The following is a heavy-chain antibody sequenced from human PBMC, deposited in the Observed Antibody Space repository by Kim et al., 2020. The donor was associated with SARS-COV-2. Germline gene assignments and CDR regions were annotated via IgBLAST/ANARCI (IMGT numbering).Heavy chain of an antibody. CDR3: ARDSRIALYQRRTYYYYGMDV. V-gene: IGHV3-33*01. CDR1: GFTFSSYG. D-gene: IGHD2-2*01. J-gene: IGHJ6*02. Sequence: GGSLRLSCAASGFTFSSYGMHWVRQAPGKGLEWVAVIWYDGSNKYYADSVKGRFTISRDNSKNTLYLQMNSMRAEDTAVYYCARDSRIALYQRRTYYYYGMDVWGQGTTVTFSS. CDR2: IWYDGSNK.